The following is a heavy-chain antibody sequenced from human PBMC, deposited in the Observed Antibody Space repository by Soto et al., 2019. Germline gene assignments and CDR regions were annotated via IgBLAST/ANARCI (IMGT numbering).Heavy chain of an antibody. CDR3: ARGFSAGKGSPPDC. J-gene: IGHJ4*02. Sequence: GGSLRLSCAASGFTFSSFAMSWVRQAPGKGLDWVSAISGSGGSTYSADSVKGRFTISRDNSKNTLYLQMSSLRAEDTAVYYCARGFSAGKGSPPDCWGQGSRVTVSS. V-gene: IGHV3-23*01. CDR1: GFTFSSFA. CDR2: ISGSGGST. D-gene: IGHD6-13*01.